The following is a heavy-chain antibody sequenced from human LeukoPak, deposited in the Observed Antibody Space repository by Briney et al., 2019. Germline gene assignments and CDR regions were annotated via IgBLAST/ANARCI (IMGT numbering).Heavy chain of an antibody. CDR3: AREGSYCVGGDCYSFDF. Sequence: ASVKVSCKASGYRFISNYIQWVRQAPGLGPEWMGWMHPGNGNTRYAERFQGRVTMTRDTSINTAYMDLSSLRSDDTAVYYCAREGSYCVGGDCYSFDFWGQGTLITVSS. J-gene: IGHJ4*02. D-gene: IGHD2-21*02. CDR2: MHPGNGNT. CDR1: GYRFISNY. V-gene: IGHV1-2*02.